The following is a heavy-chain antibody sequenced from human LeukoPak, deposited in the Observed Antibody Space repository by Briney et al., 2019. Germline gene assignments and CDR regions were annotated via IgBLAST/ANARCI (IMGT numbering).Heavy chain of an antibody. CDR1: GCTFSSYS. CDR2: ISSSSSTI. J-gene: IGHJ4*02. D-gene: IGHD1-26*01. Sequence: PGGSLRLSCAASGCTFSSYSMNWVRQAPGKGLEWVSYISSSSSTIYYADSVKGRFTISRDNAKNSLYLQMNSLRDEDTAVYYCATQPIEWELRHFDYWGQGTLVTVSS. CDR3: ATQPIEWELRHFDY. V-gene: IGHV3-48*02.